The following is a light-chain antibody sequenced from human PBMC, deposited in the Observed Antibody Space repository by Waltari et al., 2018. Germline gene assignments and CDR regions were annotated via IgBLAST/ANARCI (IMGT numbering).Light chain of an antibody. CDR2: EVS. J-gene: IGLJ3*02. CDR1: SSDVGGYNY. V-gene: IGLV2-14*01. CDR3: ISYTSSSAWV. Sequence: QSALTQPASVSGSPGQSITISCTGNSSDVGGYNYVSWYQQHPGKAPKLMIYEVSNRPSGVSNRFSGSKSGNTASLTISGLQAEDEADYYCISYTSSSAWVFGGGTKLTVV.